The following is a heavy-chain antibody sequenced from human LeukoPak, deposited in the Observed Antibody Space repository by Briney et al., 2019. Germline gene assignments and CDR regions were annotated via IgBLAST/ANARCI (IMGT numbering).Heavy chain of an antibody. J-gene: IGHJ4*02. V-gene: IGHV3-23*01. D-gene: IGHD4-17*01. CDR1: GFTFSSYA. CDR3: AKEGVLYDYGHPVSDY. CDR2: ISGSGGST. Sequence: PVGSLRLSCAASGFTFSSYAMSWVRQAAGKGLEWVSAISGSGGSTYYADSVKGRFTISRDNSKNTLYLQMNSLRAEDTAVYYCAKEGVLYDYGHPVSDYWGQGTLVTVSS.